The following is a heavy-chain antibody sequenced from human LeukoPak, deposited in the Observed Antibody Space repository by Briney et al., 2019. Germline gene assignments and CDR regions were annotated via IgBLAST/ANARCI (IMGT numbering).Heavy chain of an antibody. D-gene: IGHD6-19*01. Sequence: KPSETLSLTCAVYGGSFSGYYWSWIRQPPGKGPEWIGEINHSGSTNYNPSLKSRVTISVDTSKNQFSLKLSSVTAADTAVYYCARLTVAGGWFDPWGQGTLVTVSS. CDR3: ARLTVAGGWFDP. CDR2: INHSGST. V-gene: IGHV4-34*01. J-gene: IGHJ5*02. CDR1: GGSFSGYY.